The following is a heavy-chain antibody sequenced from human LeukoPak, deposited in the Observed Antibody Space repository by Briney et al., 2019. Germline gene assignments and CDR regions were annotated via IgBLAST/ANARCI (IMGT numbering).Heavy chain of an antibody. CDR1: GFTFSSYA. J-gene: IGHJ4*02. D-gene: IGHD3-10*01. Sequence: GRSLRLSCAASGFTFSSYAMHWVRQAPGKGLEWVAVISYDGSNKYYADSVKGRFTISRDNSKNMLYLQMNSLRAEDTAVYYCAINYYGSGSYYHYWGQGTLVTVSS. CDR3: AINYYGSGSYYHY. CDR2: ISYDGSNK. V-gene: IGHV3-30*14.